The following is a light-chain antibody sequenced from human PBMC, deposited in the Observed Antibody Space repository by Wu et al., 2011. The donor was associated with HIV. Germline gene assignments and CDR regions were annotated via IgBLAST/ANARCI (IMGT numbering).Light chain of an antibody. CDR1: QSVSSNY. Sequence: EIVLTQSPGTLSLSPGERVTLSCRASQSVSSNYLAWYQQKSGQAPRLLIYGASSRATGIPDRFSGSGSGTGFTLTISRLEPEDFAVYYCQQYGTSPVTFGQGTKVEVK. V-gene: IGKV3-20*01. J-gene: IGKJ2*01. CDR3: QQYGTSPVT. CDR2: GAS.